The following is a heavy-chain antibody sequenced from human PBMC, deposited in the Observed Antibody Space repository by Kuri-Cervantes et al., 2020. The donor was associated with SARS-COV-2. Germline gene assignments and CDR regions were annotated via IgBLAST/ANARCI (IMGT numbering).Heavy chain of an antibody. CDR3: ARVVLDTATYDY. V-gene: IGHV4-38-2*01. D-gene: IGHD5-18*01. CDR2: IYHSGST. CDR1: GYSISSGYY. Sequence: SQTLSLTCAVSGYSISSGYYWGWIRQPPEKGLEWIGSIYHSGSTYYNPSLKSRVTISVDTSKNQFSLKLSSVTAADTAVYYCARVVLDTATYDYWGQGTLVTVSS. J-gene: IGHJ4*02.